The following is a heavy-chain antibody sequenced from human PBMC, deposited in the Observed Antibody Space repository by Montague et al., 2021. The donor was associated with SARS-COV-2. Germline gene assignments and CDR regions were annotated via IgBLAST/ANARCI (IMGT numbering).Heavy chain of an antibody. CDR1: GGSISSGGYY. CDR3: ASTYGGNLGYYYYYMDV. J-gene: IGHJ6*03. CDR2: IYYSGST. V-gene: IGHV4-31*03. D-gene: IGHD4-23*01. Sequence: TLSLTCTASGGSISSGGYYWSWIRQHPGKGLECIGYIYYSGSTYYNPSLKSRVTISVDTSKNQFSLKLSSVTAADTAVYYCASTYGGNLGYYYYYMDVWGKGTTVTVSS.